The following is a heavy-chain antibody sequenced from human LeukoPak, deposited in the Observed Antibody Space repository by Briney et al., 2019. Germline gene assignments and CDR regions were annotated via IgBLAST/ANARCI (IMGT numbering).Heavy chain of an antibody. Sequence: PGRSLRLSCAASGFTFSSYAMHWVRQAPGKGLQYVSGISTNGGRTYYADSVKARFTISRDNSKNTLYLQMSNLRLEDTAVYYCPLPTLGYWGQGTLVTVSS. V-gene: IGHV3-64D*08. J-gene: IGHJ4*02. CDR3: PLPTLGY. CDR2: ISTNGGRT. CDR1: GFTFSSYA. D-gene: IGHD2-15*01.